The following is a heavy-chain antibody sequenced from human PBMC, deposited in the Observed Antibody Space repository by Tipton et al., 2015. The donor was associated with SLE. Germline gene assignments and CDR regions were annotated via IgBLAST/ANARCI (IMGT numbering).Heavy chain of an antibody. CDR3: ARGGGGAFDM. CDR2: IYYSGST. J-gene: IGHJ3*02. V-gene: IGHV4-59*01. D-gene: IGHD3-16*01. CDR1: GGSISTYS. Sequence: TLSLTCTVSGGSISTYSWSWIRQPPGKGPEWIGYIYYSGSTNYNRSLKSRVTISVDTSKNQFSLKLSSVTAADTAVYYCARGGGGAFDMWGQGTMVTVSS.